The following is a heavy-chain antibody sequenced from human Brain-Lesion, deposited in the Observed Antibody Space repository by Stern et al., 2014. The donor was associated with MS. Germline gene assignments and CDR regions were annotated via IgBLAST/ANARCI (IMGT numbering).Heavy chain of an antibody. Sequence: VQPVEAGGCLEQPGGPLRLSCPGSGFTFHHYWITWARPAPGKGLEWVASINKEGSEKYYVDSLKGRITISRNNAKNSLYLQMTSLRADDTAVYYCARKTTAKNWGQGTLVTVSS. CDR2: INKEGSEK. V-gene: IGHV3-7*01. CDR1: GFTFHHYW. J-gene: IGHJ4*02. CDR3: ARKTTAKN. D-gene: IGHD4-17*01.